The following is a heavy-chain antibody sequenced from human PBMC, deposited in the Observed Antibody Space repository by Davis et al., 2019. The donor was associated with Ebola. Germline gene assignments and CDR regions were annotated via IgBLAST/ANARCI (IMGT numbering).Heavy chain of an antibody. V-gene: IGHV3-11*01. CDR3: AREDGYSYGNYYYYYGMDV. CDR1: GFTFSDYY. CDR2: ISSSGSTI. D-gene: IGHD5-18*01. J-gene: IGHJ6*02. Sequence: GGSLRLSCAASGFTFSDYYMSWIRQAPGKGLEWVSYISSSGSTIYYADSVKGRFTISRDNAKNSLYLQMNSLRAEDTAVYYCAREDGYSYGNYYYYYGMDVWGQGTTVTVSS.